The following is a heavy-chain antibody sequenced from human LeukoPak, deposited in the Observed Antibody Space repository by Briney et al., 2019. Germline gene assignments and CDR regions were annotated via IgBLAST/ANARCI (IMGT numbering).Heavy chain of an antibody. D-gene: IGHD6-19*01. CDR3: ARIGRSGWNFDY. Sequence: GGSLRLSCGASGFTFDDYWMSWVRQAPGQGLEWVANINQDGSEKYYLDSAKGRFSISRDNARNSLYLQVNSLRAEDTAVYYCARIGRSGWNFDYWGQGTLVTVSS. J-gene: IGHJ4*02. CDR1: GFTFDDYW. V-gene: IGHV3-7*01. CDR2: INQDGSEK.